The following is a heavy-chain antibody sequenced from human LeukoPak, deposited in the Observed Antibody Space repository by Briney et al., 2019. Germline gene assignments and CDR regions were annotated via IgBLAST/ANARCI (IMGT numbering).Heavy chain of an antibody. Sequence: SETLSLTCTVSGGSISSYYWSWIRQPAGKGLEWIGRIYTSGSTNYNPSLKSRVTMSVDTSKNQFSLKLSSVTAADTAVYYCARDGYYYDSSGYGLDYWGQGTPVTVSS. CDR1: GGSISSYY. CDR2: IYTSGST. V-gene: IGHV4-4*07. CDR3: ARDGYYYDSSGYGLDY. D-gene: IGHD3-22*01. J-gene: IGHJ4*02.